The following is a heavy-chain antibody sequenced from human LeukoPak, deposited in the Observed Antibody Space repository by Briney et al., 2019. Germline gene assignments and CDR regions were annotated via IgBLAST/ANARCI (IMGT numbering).Heavy chain of an antibody. D-gene: IGHD1-26*01. CDR1: RFPFRTYI. J-gene: IGHJ4*02. Sequence: GPLRQSCAAFRFPFRTYIIHSDRQGPIKGVEYVSAISSNGGSTYYANSVKGRLTISRDNSKITLYLQMGSLRAEDMAVYYCARAGVGAPFDYWGQGTLVTVSS. V-gene: IGHV3-64*01. CDR2: ISSNGGST. CDR3: ARAGVGAPFDY.